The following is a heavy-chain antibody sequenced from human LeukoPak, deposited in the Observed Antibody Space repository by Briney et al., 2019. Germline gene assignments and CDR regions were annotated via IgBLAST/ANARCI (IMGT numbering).Heavy chain of an antibody. CDR2: IYYSGST. V-gene: IGHV4-39*01. D-gene: IGHD3-22*01. Sequence: PSETLSLTCTVSGGSISSSSYYWGWIRQPPGEGLEWIGSIYYSGSTYYNPSLKSRVTISVDTSKNQFSLKLSSVTAADTAVYYCARAYYYDSSGYRPNYFDYWGQGTLVTVSS. CDR3: ARAYYYDSSGYRPNYFDY. J-gene: IGHJ4*02. CDR1: GGSISSSSYY.